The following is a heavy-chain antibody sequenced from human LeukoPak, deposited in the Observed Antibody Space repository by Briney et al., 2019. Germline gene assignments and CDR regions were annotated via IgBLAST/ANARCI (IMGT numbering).Heavy chain of an antibody. CDR1: GFTFSSYW. CDR3: ARDRPSVAFDI. V-gene: IGHV3-7*01. Sequence: PGGSLRLSCAASGFTFSSYWMSWVRQAPGKGLEWVATIKEDGSEKYYGDSLKGRFTISRDNAKNSLYLQMNSLTAEDTAVYFCARDRPSVAFDIWGQGKMVTVSS. CDR2: IKEDGSEK. J-gene: IGHJ3*02.